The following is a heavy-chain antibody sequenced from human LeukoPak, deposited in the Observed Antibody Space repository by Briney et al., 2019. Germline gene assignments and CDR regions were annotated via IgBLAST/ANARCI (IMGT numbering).Heavy chain of an antibody. CDR3: ATTQTIAAVGNAFDI. J-gene: IGHJ3*02. CDR2: IIPILGIA. CDR1: GGTFSSYA. Sequence: ASVKVSCKASGGTFSSYAISWVRQAPGQGLEWMGRIIPILGIANYAQKFQGRVTITADKSTSTAYMELSSLRSEDTAVYYCATTQTIAAVGNAFDIWGQGTMVTVSS. D-gene: IGHD6-13*01. V-gene: IGHV1-69*04.